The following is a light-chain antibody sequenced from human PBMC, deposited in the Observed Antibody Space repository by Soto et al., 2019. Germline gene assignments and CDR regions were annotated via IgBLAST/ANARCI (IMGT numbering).Light chain of an antibody. CDR2: GAS. CDR3: QQYMSSVT. V-gene: IGKV3-20*01. CDR1: QSVDTTF. Sequence: EIVLTQSPGSLSLSPGQRATLSCRASQSVDTTFFAWYQKKPGQAPRLLIYGASKRATGIPDRFSGSGSGTDLTIIISRLEPEDFAVYYCQQYMSSVTFGQGTKVEIK. J-gene: IGKJ1*01.